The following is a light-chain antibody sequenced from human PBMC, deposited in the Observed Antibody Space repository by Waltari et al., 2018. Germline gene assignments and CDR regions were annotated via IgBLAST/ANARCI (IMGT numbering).Light chain of an antibody. V-gene: IGLV2-11*01. J-gene: IGLJ3*02. Sequence: QSALTQPRSVSGSPGQSVTIPCSGTSRYYVVCDLISWYQHHPGKAPKLMIYDVTKRPSGVPDRFSGSKSGNTASLTISGLQAEDEADYYCCSYAGTYFWVFGGGTKLTVL. CDR3: CSYAGTYFWV. CDR2: DVT. CDR1: SRYYVVCDL.